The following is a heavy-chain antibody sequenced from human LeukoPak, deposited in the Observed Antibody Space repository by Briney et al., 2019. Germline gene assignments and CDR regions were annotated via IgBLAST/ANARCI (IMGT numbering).Heavy chain of an antibody. Sequence: GGSLRLSCAASGFTFSSYAMSWVRQAPGKGLECVSAISGSGGSTYCADSVKGRFTISRDNSKNTLYLQMNSLRAEDTAVYYCAKDQVSSSSPNWFDPWGQGTLVTVSS. D-gene: IGHD2-2*01. CDR1: GFTFSSYA. CDR2: ISGSGGST. J-gene: IGHJ5*02. V-gene: IGHV3-23*01. CDR3: AKDQVSSSSPNWFDP.